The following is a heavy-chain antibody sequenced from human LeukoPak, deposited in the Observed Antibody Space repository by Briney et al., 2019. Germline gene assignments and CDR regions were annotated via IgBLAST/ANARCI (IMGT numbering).Heavy chain of an antibody. CDR1: GGSIRTYY. CDR2: IYYIGST. V-gene: IGHV4-59*01. Sequence: SETLSLTCTVSGGSIRTYYWSWIRQSPGKGLEWIGSIYYIGSTKYNPSLKSRVTISADTSKNQFSLKLSSVTAADTAVYYCARLATRYYFDYWGQGTLVTVSS. CDR3: ARLATRYYFDY. J-gene: IGHJ4*02. D-gene: IGHD1-26*01.